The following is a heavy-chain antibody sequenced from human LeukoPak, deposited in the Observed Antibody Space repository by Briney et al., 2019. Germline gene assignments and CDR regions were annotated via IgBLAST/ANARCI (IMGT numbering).Heavy chain of an antibody. Sequence: SETLSLTCAVYGGSFSGYYWSWIRQPPGKGLEWIGEINHSGSTNYNPSLKSRVTISVDTSKNQFSLKLSSVTAADMAVYYCARDLLHYYYYYMDVWGKGTTVTVSS. D-gene: IGHD1-26*01. CDR3: ARDLLHYYYYYMDV. CDR2: INHSGST. V-gene: IGHV4-34*01. CDR1: GGSFSGYY. J-gene: IGHJ6*03.